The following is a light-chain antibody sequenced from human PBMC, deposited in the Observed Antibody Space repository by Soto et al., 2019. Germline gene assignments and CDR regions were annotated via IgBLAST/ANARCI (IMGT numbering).Light chain of an antibody. V-gene: IGKV3D-15*01. CDR1: QSVSSY. CDR2: XAY. Sequence: IVLRQSAATLSLSPGERATLSCRASQSVSSYFGWYQLKPGQAPRLLIXXAYXRATGIPARFSVSGSGTQFTLTISSLQSEDFAVEYCQQYNNWPPAWTFGQGTKVDIK. J-gene: IGKJ1*01. CDR3: QQYNNWPPAWT.